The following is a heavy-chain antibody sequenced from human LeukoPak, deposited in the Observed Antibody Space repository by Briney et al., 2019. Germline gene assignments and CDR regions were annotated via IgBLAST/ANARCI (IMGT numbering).Heavy chain of an antibody. CDR3: ARGSGYSSSWYNY. J-gene: IGHJ4*02. V-gene: IGHV1-46*01. CDR2: INPSGGST. CDR1: GYTFASYY. D-gene: IGHD6-13*01. Sequence: ASVKVSCKASGYTFASYYMHWVRQAPGQGLEWMGIINPSGGSTNYAQKFQGRVTITADESTSTAYMELSSLRSEDTAVYYCARGSGYSSSWYNYWGQGTLVTVSS.